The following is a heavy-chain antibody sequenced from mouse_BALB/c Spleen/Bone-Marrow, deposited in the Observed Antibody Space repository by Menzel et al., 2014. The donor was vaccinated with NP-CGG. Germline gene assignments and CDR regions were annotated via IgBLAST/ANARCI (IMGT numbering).Heavy chain of an antibody. CDR3: TIRYCAMDY. Sequence: VQVVESGAELARPGASVKMSCQASGYTFTRYTMHWEKQRPGQGLEWIGYTNPSSAYTNYNQKFKDKATLTADKSSSTAYMQLSSLTSEDSAVYYCTIRYCAMDYWGQGTSVTVSS. D-gene: IGHD1-1*01. CDR1: GYTFTRYT. CDR2: TNPSSAYT. V-gene: IGHV1-4*01. J-gene: IGHJ4*01.